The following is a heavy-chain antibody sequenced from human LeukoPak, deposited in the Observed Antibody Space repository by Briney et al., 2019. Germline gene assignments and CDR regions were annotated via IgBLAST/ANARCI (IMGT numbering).Heavy chain of an antibody. J-gene: IGHJ4*02. D-gene: IGHD2/OR15-2a*01. V-gene: IGHV3-23*01. CDR3: AKGTTIFLRYFDY. CDR2: ISGSVVAT. CDR1: GFTFSNYS. Sequence: GGSLPLSCPASGFTFSNYSMNWVRQAPGKGLAWVAIISGSVVATYYADSVKGRFTISRDNPKNTLYLQMNSLRAEDTAGYYCAKGTTIFLRYFDYWGQGTLVTVSS.